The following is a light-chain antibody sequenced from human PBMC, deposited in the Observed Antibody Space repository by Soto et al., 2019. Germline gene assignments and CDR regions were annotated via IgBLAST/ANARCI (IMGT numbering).Light chain of an antibody. CDR3: QQYNNWPRT. J-gene: IGKJ1*01. Sequence: EIVVTQSPSTLSVSPLERSTLSCRASQSVSSNLAWYQQKPGQAPRLLIYGASTRATGIPARFSGSGSGTEFTLTISSLQSEDFAVYYCQQYNNWPRTFGQGTKVDIK. CDR2: GAS. V-gene: IGKV3-15*01. CDR1: QSVSSN.